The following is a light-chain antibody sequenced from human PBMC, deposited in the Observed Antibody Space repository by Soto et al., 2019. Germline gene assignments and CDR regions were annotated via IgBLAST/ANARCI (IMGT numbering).Light chain of an antibody. CDR1: QSVTSTY. J-gene: IGKJ4*01. V-gene: IGKV3-20*01. Sequence: EIVLTQSPGTLSLSPGERATLSCRASQSVTSTYLVWYQQKPGQAPRLLIYGASSRATGIPDRFSGSGSGTDFTLTIGRLEPEDFAVYYCQHYGSSPLTFGGGTKVDIK. CDR2: GAS. CDR3: QHYGSSPLT.